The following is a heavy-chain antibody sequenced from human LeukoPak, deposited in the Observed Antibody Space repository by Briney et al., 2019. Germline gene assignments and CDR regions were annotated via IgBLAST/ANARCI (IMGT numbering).Heavy chain of an antibody. CDR2: IYYSGST. Sequence: SETLSLTCTVSGGSISSSSYSWGWIRQPPGKGLEWIGSIYYSGSTYYNPSLKSRVTISVDTSKNQFSLKLSSVTAADTAVYYCARVNIAARLNWFDPWGQGTLVTVSS. CDR1: GGSISSSSYS. CDR3: ARVNIAARLNWFDP. D-gene: IGHD6-6*01. V-gene: IGHV4-39*07. J-gene: IGHJ5*02.